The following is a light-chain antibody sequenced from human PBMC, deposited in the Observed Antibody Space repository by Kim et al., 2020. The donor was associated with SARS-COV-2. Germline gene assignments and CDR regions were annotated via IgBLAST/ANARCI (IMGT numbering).Light chain of an antibody. CDR1: QSVSRGY. CDR3: QQYAHSPLT. CDR2: GAS. J-gene: IGKJ1*01. V-gene: IGKV3-20*01. Sequence: CPGERAPPSGRASQSVSRGYLAWYQQKPGQAPRLLIHGASNRATGIPDRFSGSESGTDLTLTTSGLDPEDFAVYYCQQYAHSPLTFGQGTKVDIK.